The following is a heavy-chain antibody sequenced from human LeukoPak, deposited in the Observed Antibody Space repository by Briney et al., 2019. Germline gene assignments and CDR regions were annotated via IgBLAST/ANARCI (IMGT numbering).Heavy chain of an antibody. CDR2: INPSGGST. CDR1: GYTFTSYY. D-gene: IGHD3-22*01. V-gene: IGHV1-46*01. CDR3: ARDQSSGYFTTHPLDY. Sequence: ASAKVSCKASGYTFTSYYMHWVRQAPGQGLEWMGIINPSGGSTSYAQKFQGRVTMTRDTSTSTVYMELSSLRSEDTAVYYCARDQSSGYFTTHPLDYWGQGTLVTVSS. J-gene: IGHJ4*02.